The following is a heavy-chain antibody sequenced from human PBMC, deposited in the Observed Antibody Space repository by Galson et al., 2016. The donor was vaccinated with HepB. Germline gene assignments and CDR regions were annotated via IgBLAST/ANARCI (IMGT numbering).Heavy chain of an antibody. Sequence: SVKVSCKASGYSFSSYAIHWVRQVPGQRLQWMGWISAGNGNTKYSQKFQDRVTITMDTSARIAYMELSGLTSEDTAVYYCARDHFWGSGSDWFDPWGQGALVTVSS. D-gene: IGHD3-10*01. CDR2: ISAGNGNT. J-gene: IGHJ5*02. V-gene: IGHV1-3*01. CDR1: GYSFSSYA. CDR3: ARDHFWGSGSDWFDP.